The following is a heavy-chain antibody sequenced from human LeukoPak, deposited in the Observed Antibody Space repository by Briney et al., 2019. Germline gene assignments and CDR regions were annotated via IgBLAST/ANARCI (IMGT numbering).Heavy chain of an antibody. CDR2: IYSGGTT. CDR1: GLTVSTNC. V-gene: IGHV3-53*04. D-gene: IGHD5-18*01. CDR3: ARVDTVMAYYFDL. Sequence: QPGGSLRLSCAASGLTVSTNCMTWVRQAPGKGLEWVSTIYSGGTTYYADSVMGRFTTSRHNSRNTLYLQMNSLRAEDTAVYYCARVDTVMAYYFDLWGQGTLVTVSS. J-gene: IGHJ4*02.